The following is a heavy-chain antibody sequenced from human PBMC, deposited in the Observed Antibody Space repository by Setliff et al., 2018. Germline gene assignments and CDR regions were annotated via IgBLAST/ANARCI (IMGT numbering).Heavy chain of an antibody. J-gene: IGHJ4*02. D-gene: IGHD2-21*02. Sequence: ASVKVSCKASGYTFISYGISWVRQAPGQGLEWMGWISAYNGNTNYAQRLQGRVTMTTDTSTSTAYMELRSLRYDDTAVYYCARDFGAYCGGDCSVFDYWGQGTLVTVSS. CDR2: ISAYNGNT. V-gene: IGHV1-18*01. CDR1: GYTFISYG. CDR3: ARDFGAYCGGDCSVFDY.